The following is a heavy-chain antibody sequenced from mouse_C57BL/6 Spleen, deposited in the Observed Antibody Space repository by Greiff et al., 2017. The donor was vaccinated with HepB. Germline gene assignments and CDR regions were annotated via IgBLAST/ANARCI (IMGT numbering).Heavy chain of an antibody. J-gene: IGHJ4*01. Sequence: EVQRVESGGGLVKPGGSLKLSCAASGFTFSDYGMHWVRQAPEKGLEWVAYISSGSSTIYYADTVKGRFTISRDNAKNTLFLQMTSLRSEDTAMYYCARIYDGYYDAMDYRGQGTSVTVSS. CDR3: ARIYDGYYDAMDY. V-gene: IGHV5-17*01. CDR1: GFTFSDYG. D-gene: IGHD2-3*01. CDR2: ISSGSSTI.